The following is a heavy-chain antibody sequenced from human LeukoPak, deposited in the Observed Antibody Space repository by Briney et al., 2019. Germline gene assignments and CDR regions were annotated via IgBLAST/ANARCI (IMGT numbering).Heavy chain of an antibody. Sequence: PSQTLSLTCAVSGGSISSGGYSWSWIRQPPGKGLEWIGYIYHSGSTYYNPSLKSRVTISVDTSKNQFSLKLSSVTAADTAVYYCAREAYYYDSSGHDAFDIWGQGTMVTVSS. CDR1: GGSISSGGYS. CDR3: AREAYYYDSSGHDAFDI. V-gene: IGHV4-30-2*05. CDR2: IYHSGST. D-gene: IGHD3-22*01. J-gene: IGHJ3*02.